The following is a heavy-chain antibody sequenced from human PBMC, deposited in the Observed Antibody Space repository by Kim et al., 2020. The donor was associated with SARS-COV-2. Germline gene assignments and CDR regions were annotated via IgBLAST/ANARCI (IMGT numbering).Heavy chain of an antibody. Sequence: GGSLRLSCAASGFTFSAYALHWVRQAPGKGLEWVALITPDGSHISYPDSVKGRFIISRDNTKNTLYLQMNSLRPEDTAVYYCLAEIGGRSCDNW. J-gene: IGHJ5*01. CDR1: GFTFSAYA. CDR3: LAEIGGRSCDNW. V-gene: IGHV3-30*04. D-gene: IGHD1-26*01. CDR2: ITPDGSHI.